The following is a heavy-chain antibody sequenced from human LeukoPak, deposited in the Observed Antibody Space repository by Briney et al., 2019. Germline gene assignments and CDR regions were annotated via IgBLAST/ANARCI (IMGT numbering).Heavy chain of an antibody. CDR3: ARGHSEYDFWSGYYTRADLNWFDP. CDR1: GGSFSGYY. J-gene: IGHJ5*02. Sequence: SETLSLTCAVYGGSFSGYYWSWIRQPPGKGPEWIGEINHSGSTNYNPSLKSRVTISVDTSKNQFSLKLSSVTAADTAVYYCARGHSEYDFWSGYYTRADLNWFDPWGQGTLVTVSS. CDR2: INHSGST. D-gene: IGHD3-3*01. V-gene: IGHV4-34*01.